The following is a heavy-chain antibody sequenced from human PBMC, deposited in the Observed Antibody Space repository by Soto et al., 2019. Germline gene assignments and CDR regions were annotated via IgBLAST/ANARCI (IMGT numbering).Heavy chain of an antibody. CDR3: AAGTGRTDLDY. J-gene: IGHJ4*02. CDR1: GFDFSKAW. Sequence: GGSLRLSCAASGFDFSKAWMSWVRQAPGKGLEWVGRLMSKTDGGTTVYAAPVKGRFTISRDDSKNTLYLQMSSLNTEDTAVYYCAAGTGRTDLDYWGQGTLVTVSS. D-gene: IGHD2-2*01. V-gene: IGHV3-15*01. CDR2: LMSKTDGGTT.